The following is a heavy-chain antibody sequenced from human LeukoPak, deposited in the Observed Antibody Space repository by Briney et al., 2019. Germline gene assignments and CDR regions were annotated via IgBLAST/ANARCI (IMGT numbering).Heavy chain of an antibody. CDR1: GGSLSGYY. CDR2: INHGGST. D-gene: IGHD3-22*01. V-gene: IGHV4-34*01. CDR3: ARGTARGKYYYDSSGYFPRSSRAFDI. J-gene: IGHJ3*02. Sequence: SETLSLTCAVYGGSLSGYYWSWIRQSPGKGLEWIGEINHGGSTNYNPSLKSRVTISVDTSKNQFSLKLSSVTAADTAVYYCARGTARGKYYYDSSGYFPRSSRAFDIWGQGTMVTVSS.